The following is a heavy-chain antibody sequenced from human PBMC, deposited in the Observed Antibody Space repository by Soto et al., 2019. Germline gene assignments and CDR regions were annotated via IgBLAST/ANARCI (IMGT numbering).Heavy chain of an antibody. J-gene: IGHJ3*02. V-gene: IGHV3-7*01. CDR3: ARAYYMASDI. CDR2: IQQDASEK. CDR1: GFTFCSYW. D-gene: IGHD1-26*01. Sequence: PGGTLRLPCAASGFTFCSYWMSWVPPAQGKGVERAANIQQDASEKHYVAPGKGRSAISRDYAKNSPYLQMNCLRPEDTSVWYCARAYYMASDIWGQRRMVAV.